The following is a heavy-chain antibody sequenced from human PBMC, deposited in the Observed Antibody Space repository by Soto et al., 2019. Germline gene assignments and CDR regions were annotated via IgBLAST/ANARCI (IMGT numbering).Heavy chain of an antibody. J-gene: IGHJ6*02. V-gene: IGHV5-10-1*01. Sequence: GEPMQVSCKGSGYRFTSYWISWVRQMHGKGLEWMGRIDPSDSYTNYSPSFQGHVTISADKSISTAYLQWSSLKASDTAMYYCARLSFGEIPYGMDVWGQGTTVTVSS. CDR2: IDPSDSYT. CDR1: GYRFTSYW. D-gene: IGHD3-10*01. CDR3: ARLSFGEIPYGMDV.